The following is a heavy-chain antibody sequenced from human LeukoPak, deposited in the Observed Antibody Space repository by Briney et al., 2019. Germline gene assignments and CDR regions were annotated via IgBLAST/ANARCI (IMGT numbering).Heavy chain of an antibody. CDR1: GYTFTGYY. CDR3: ARFPRLYCSSTSCPDY. CDR2: INPNSGGT. Sequence: ASVKVSCKASGYTFTGYYMHWVRQAPGQGLEWMGWINPNSGGTNYAQKFQGRVTMTRDTSISTAYTELSRLRPDDTAVYYCARFPRLYCSSTSCPDYWGQGTLVTVSS. V-gene: IGHV1-2*02. D-gene: IGHD2-2*01. J-gene: IGHJ4*02.